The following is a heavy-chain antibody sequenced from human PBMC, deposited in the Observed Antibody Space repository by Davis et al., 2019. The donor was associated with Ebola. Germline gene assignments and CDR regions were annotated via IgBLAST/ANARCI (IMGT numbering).Heavy chain of an antibody. Sequence: ASVQVSCKASAYTFTSHLIHWVRQAPGQGLEWMGIMNPSDGTTDYAQNFQGRVTMTSDTSTSTVYMQLSSLRFEDTAVYYCARGGRGYSGYDLSAFDIWGQGTKVTVSS. CDR2: MNPSDGTT. CDR3: ARGGRGYSGYDLSAFDI. CDR1: AYTFTSHL. J-gene: IGHJ3*02. V-gene: IGHV1-46*01. D-gene: IGHD5-12*01.